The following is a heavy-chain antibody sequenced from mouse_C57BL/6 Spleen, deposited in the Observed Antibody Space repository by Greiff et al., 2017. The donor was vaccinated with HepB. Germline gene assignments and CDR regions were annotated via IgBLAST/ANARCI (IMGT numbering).Heavy chain of an antibody. CDR1: GFSLSTSGMG. CDR2: IYWDDDK. D-gene: IGHD2-3*01. CDR3: ARSRSDDGYYGWYFDV. Sequence: QVTLKVSGPGILQSSQTLSLTCSFSGFSLSTSGMGVSWIRQPSGKGLEWLAHIYWDDDKRYNPSLKSRLTISKDTSRNQVFLKITSVDTADTATYYCARSRSDDGYYGWYFDVWGTGTTVTVSS. V-gene: IGHV8-12*01. J-gene: IGHJ1*03.